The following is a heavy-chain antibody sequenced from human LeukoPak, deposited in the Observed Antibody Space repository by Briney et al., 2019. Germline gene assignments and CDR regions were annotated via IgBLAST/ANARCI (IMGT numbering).Heavy chain of an antibody. CDR2: IGADADSA. J-gene: IGHJ4*02. D-gene: IGHD3-22*01. CDR3: AKDDSGGYFPDF. CDR1: GFTFSSYA. V-gene: IGHV3-23*01. Sequence: PGGSLRLSCAASGFTFSSYAMSWVRQAPGKGLEWVSAIGADADSAYYADSVKGRFTISRDDSKNTLYLQMNSLRAEDTALYYCAKDDSGGYFPDFWGRGTLVTVSS.